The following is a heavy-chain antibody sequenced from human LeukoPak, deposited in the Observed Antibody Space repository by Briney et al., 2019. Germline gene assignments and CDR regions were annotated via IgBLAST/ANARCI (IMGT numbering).Heavy chain of an antibody. Sequence: PSETLSLTCTVSGGSITNSYYYWGWIRQPPGKGLEWIGTIHYTGNTFYNPSLKSRVTLSVDTSKNHFSLEVSSVTAADTAIYYCARVQKYYGSGTFFYYYMDVWGKGTTVTVSS. CDR2: IHYTGNT. J-gene: IGHJ6*03. V-gene: IGHV4-39*07. CDR1: GGSITNSYYY. D-gene: IGHD3-10*01. CDR3: ARVQKYYGSGTFFYYYMDV.